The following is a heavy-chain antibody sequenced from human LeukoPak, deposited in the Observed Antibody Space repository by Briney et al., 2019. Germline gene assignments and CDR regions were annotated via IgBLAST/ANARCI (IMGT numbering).Heavy chain of an antibody. Sequence: SQTLSLTCTVSGGSISSGSYYWGWIRQPGGKGLEWIGRIYTSGSTNYNPSLNSRVTISLDTSKNQFSLKLSSVTAADTAVYYCARVARSSQYCSGGSCPRGYFDYWGQGTLVTVSS. CDR3: ARVARSSQYCSGGSCPRGYFDY. J-gene: IGHJ4*02. CDR2: IYTSGST. CDR1: GGSISSGSYY. V-gene: IGHV4-61*02. D-gene: IGHD2-15*01.